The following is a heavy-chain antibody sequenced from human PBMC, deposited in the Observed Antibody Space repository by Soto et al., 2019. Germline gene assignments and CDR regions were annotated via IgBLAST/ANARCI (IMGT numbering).Heavy chain of an antibody. Sequence: GGSLRLSCAASGFTFSSYSMNWVRQAPGKGLEWVSYISSSSSTIYYADSVKGRFTISRDNAKNSLSLQMNSLRAEDTAVYYCARMDGNWFDPWGQGTLVTVSS. CDR2: ISSSSSTI. CDR3: ARMDGNWFDP. D-gene: IGHD2-2*03. J-gene: IGHJ5*02. V-gene: IGHV3-48*01. CDR1: GFTFSSYS.